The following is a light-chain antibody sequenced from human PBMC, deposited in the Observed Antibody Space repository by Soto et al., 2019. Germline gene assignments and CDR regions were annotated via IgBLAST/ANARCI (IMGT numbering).Light chain of an antibody. V-gene: IGKV1-5*03. Sequence: DIQMTQSPSTLSASVGDRVTITCRASQSISSWLAWDQEKPGKAPNLLFYKASSLESGVPSRFSGSGSGTEFTLTISSLQPDYFATYYCQQYNSYPTFGQGTKVEIK. CDR3: QQYNSYPT. CDR1: QSISSW. CDR2: KAS. J-gene: IGKJ1*01.